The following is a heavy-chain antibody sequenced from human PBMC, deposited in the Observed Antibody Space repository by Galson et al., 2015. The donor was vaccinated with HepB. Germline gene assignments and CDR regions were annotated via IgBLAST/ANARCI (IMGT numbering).Heavy chain of an antibody. Sequence: SVKVSCKASGYNFTSSAMQWVRQARGQRLEWIGWIVVGSGNTKDAQKFQARATITRDMSTRTAYMELSSLRSEDPAVYYCAAGIVGTTTPDFDSWGQGTLVTVSS. J-gene: IGHJ4*02. V-gene: IGHV1-58*02. CDR1: GYNFTSSA. CDR2: IVVGSGNT. CDR3: AAGIVGTTTPDFDS. D-gene: IGHD1-26*01.